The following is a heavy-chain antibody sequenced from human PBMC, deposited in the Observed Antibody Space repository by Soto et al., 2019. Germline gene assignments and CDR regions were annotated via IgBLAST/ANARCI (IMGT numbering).Heavy chain of an antibody. CDR3: AREARTYYDFWSGYYSWSDP. CDR2: INAGNGNT. Sequence: QVPLVQSGAEVKKPGASVKVSCKASGYTFTSYAMHWVRQAPGQRLEWMGWINAGNGNTKYSQKFQGRVTITRDTSASTAYMELSSLRSEDTAVYYCAREARTYYDFWSGYYSWSDPWGQGTLVTVSS. J-gene: IGHJ5*02. D-gene: IGHD3-3*01. CDR1: GYTFTSYA. V-gene: IGHV1-3*01.